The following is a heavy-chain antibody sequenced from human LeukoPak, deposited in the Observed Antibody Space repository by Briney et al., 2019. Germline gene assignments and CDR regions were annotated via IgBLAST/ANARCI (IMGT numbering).Heavy chain of an antibody. D-gene: IGHD1-26*01. CDR3: ARVAVGATFFDY. J-gene: IGHJ4*02. CDR2: IYSGGST. Sequence: GGSLRLSCAASRFTVSSNYMGWVRQAPGKGLKWVSVIYSGGSTYYADSVKGRFTISRDNSKNTLYLQMNSMRAEDTAVYYCARVAVGATFFDYWGQGTLVTVSS. V-gene: IGHV3-53*01. CDR1: RFTVSSNY.